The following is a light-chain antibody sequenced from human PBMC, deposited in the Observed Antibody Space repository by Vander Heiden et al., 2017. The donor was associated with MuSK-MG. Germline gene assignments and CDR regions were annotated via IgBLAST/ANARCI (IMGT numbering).Light chain of an antibody. Sequence: EIVMTQSPATLSVSPGERATLPCRPSQSVSSNLAWYQQKPGQAPRLLINGASTRATGIPARFSGSGSGTEFTLTISSLQSEDVAVYYCQQYNNWPPWTFGQGTKVEIK. J-gene: IGKJ1*01. CDR2: GAS. CDR1: QSVSSN. V-gene: IGKV3-15*01. CDR3: QQYNNWPPWT.